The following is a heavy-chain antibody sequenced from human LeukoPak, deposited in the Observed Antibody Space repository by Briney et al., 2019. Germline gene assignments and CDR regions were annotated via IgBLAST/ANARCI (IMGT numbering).Heavy chain of an antibody. CDR1: GGSISSNNW. Sequence: SETLFLTCTVSGGSISSNNWWGWVRQPPGKGLEWIGEIYHSGSPNYNPSLKSRVTISVDKSRNHFSLNLSSVTAADTAVYYCARVNINNWHSCDYWGQGTLVTVSS. CDR2: IYHSGSP. V-gene: IGHV4-4*02. D-gene: IGHD1-1*01. J-gene: IGHJ4*02. CDR3: ARVNINNWHSCDY.